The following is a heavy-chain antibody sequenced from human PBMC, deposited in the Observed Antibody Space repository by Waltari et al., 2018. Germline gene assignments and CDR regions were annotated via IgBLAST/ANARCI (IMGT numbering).Heavy chain of an antibody. CDR3: ARSGITMIGYDAFDI. V-gene: IGHV4-38-2*01. CDR2: IYHSGST. J-gene: IGHJ3*02. D-gene: IGHD3-10*02. Sequence: QVQLQESGPGLVKPSETLSLTCAVSGYSISSGFYWGWIRQPPGKGLGWIGSIYHSGSTYYNPSLKSRVTISVDTSKNQFSLKLSSVTAADTAVYYCARSGITMIGYDAFDIWGQGTMVTVSS. CDR1: GYSISSGFY.